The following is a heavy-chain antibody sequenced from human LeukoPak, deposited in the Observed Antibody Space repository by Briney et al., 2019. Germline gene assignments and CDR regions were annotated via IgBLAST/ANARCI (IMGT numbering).Heavy chain of an antibody. J-gene: IGHJ4*02. V-gene: IGHV3-21*01. CDR1: GFTFSSYS. Sequence: GGSLRPSCAASGFTFSSYSMNWVRQAPGKGLEWVSSISSSSSYIYYADSVKGRFTISRDNAKNSLYLKMNSLRAEDTAVYYCARAAGDSSGYYHESYYFDYWGQGTLVTVSS. CDR2: ISSSSSYI. CDR3: ARAAGDSSGYYHESYYFDY. D-gene: IGHD3-22*01.